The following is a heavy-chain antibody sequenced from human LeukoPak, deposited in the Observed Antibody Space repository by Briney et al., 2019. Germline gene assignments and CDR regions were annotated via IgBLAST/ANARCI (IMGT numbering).Heavy chain of an antibody. D-gene: IGHD6-19*01. CDR3: AKGSGKQWLVLYPLDY. CDR2: ISGSGGST. Sequence: GGSLRLSCAASGFTFSSYAMSWVRQAPGKGLEWASAISGSGGSTYYADSVKGRFTISRDNSKNTLYLQMNSLRAEDTAVYYCAKGSGKQWLVLYPLDYWGQGTLVTVSS. CDR1: GFTFSSYA. V-gene: IGHV3-23*01. J-gene: IGHJ4*02.